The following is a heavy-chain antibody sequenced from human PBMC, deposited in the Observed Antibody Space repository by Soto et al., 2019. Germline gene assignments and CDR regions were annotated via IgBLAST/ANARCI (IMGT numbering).Heavy chain of an antibody. CDR3: TTHSITMILVVG. V-gene: IGHV3-15*01. J-gene: IGHJ4*02. CDR2: IKTKTDGGTT. CDR1: GFTFSNAW. D-gene: IGHD3-22*01. Sequence: GGSLRLSCAASGFTFSNAWMSWVRQAPGKGLEWVGRIKTKTDGGTTDFAAPVKGRFTISRDDSKNTLYLQMNSLKTEDTAVYYCTTHSITMILVVGWGQGTLVTVSS.